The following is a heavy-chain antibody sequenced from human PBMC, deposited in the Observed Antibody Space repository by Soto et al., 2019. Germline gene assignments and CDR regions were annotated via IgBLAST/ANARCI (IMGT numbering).Heavy chain of an antibody. CDR1: GFTFSSYW. D-gene: IGHD2-15*01. CDR3: VRTSLVVAAATREDY. Sequence: EVQLVESGGGLVQPGGSLRLSCTASGFTFSSYWMHWVRQVPGKGLVWVSRINSDGSSTSYADSVKGRCTISRDNAKNTLYLQMNSMRAEDTAVYYCVRTSLVVAAATREDYRGQGTLVTVSS. CDR2: INSDGSST. V-gene: IGHV3-74*01. J-gene: IGHJ4*02.